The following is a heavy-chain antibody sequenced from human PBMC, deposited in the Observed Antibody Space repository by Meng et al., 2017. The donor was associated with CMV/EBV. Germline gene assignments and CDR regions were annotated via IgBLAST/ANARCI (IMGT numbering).Heavy chain of an antibody. CDR2: INPNSGGT. Sequence: ASVKVSCKASGYTFTGYYMHWVRQAPGQGLEWMGWINPNSGGTNYAQKFQGRVTMTMDTSISTAYMELSRLRSDDTAVYYCARGWWLQDLNFKYWGQGTLVTVSS. D-gene: IGHD5-24*01. CDR1: GYTFTGYY. V-gene: IGHV1-2*02. J-gene: IGHJ4*02. CDR3: ARGWWLQDLNFKY.